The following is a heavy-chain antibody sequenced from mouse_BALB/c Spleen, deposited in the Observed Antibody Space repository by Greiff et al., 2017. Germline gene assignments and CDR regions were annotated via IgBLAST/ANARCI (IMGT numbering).Heavy chain of an antibody. CDR1: GYAFSSYW. CDR2: IDPANGNT. V-gene: IGHV14-1*02. J-gene: IGHJ1*01. Sequence: DVQLVESGAELVRPGSSVKISCKASGYAFSSYWMNWVKQRPEQGLEWIGRIDPANGNTKYDPKFQGKATITADTSSNTAYLQLSSLTSEDTAVYYCARMGAFYGSGSHWYFDVWGAGTTVTVSS. CDR3: ARMGAFYGSGSHWYFDV. D-gene: IGHD1-1*01.